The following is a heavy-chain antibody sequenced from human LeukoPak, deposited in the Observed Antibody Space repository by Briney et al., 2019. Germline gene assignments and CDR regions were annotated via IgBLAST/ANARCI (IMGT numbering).Heavy chain of an antibody. D-gene: IGHD6-19*01. CDR3: ARGARAVAVRSFIWFDP. CDR2: IYYSGST. J-gene: IGHJ5*02. V-gene: IGHV4-31*03. Sequence: SETLSLTCTVSDGCISSRSYYWGWIRQHPGKGLEWIAYIYYSGSTYYNPSLKSRVTISVDTSKNQFSLKLSSVIAADTAVYYCARGARAVAVRSFIWFDPWGQGTLVTVSS. CDR1: DGCISSRSYY.